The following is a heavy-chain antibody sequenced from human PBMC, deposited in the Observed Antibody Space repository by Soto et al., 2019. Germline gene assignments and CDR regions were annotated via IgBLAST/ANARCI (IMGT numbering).Heavy chain of an antibody. CDR3: AKDKGYDFWSGYYGRYYYYGMDV. J-gene: IGHJ6*02. V-gene: IGHV3-9*01. Sequence: GGSLRLSCAASGFTFDDYAMHWVRQAPGKGLEWVSGINWNSGSIGHADSVKGRFTISRDNAKNSLYLQMNSLRAEDTALYYCAKDKGYDFWSGYYGRYYYYGMDVWGQGTTVTVSS. CDR2: INWNSGSI. CDR1: GFTFDDYA. D-gene: IGHD3-3*01.